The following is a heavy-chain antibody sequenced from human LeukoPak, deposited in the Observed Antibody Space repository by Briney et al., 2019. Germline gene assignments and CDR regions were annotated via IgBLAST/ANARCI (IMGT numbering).Heavy chain of an antibody. CDR2: IYYSGST. J-gene: IGHJ6*02. CDR1: GGSISSSSYY. V-gene: IGHV4-39*01. CDR3: ARNPITIFGVVTDYGMDV. Sequence: PSETLSLTCTVSGGSISSSSYYWGWVRQPPGKGLEWIGSIYYSGSTYYNPSLKSRVTISVDTSKNQFSLKLSSVTAADTAVYYCARNPITIFGVVTDYGMDVWGQGTTVTVSS. D-gene: IGHD3-3*01.